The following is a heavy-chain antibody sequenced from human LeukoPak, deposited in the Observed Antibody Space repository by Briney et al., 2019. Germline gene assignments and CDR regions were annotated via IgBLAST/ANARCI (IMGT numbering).Heavy chain of an antibody. D-gene: IGHD1-26*01. CDR1: GFTFSSYS. V-gene: IGHV3-21*01. CDR2: ISSSSSYI. CDR3: ARSPVGPGAIDI. J-gene: IGHJ3*02. Sequence: KAGGSLRLSCAASGFTFSSYSMNWVRQAPGKGLEWVSSISSSSSYIYYADSVKGRFTISTDNARSTLYLQLNSLGAEDTAVYYCARSPVGPGAIDIWGQGTMVTVSS.